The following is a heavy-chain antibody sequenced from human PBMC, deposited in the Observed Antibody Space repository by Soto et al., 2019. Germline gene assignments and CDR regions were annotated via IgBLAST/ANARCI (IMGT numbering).Heavy chain of an antibody. V-gene: IGHV3-15*07. Sequence: QVVESGGGLVTPGESLRLSCVGSGFTFGNAWMNWVRKAPGTGLEWVVRINSKGNGETRDYSAPVKGRFTISRNDSKTTVYLQMNSLKTEDTAVYYCSKHRAHEGSSYYGLEVRGQGSTVIVTS. CDR1: GFTFGNAW. J-gene: IGHJ6*02. CDR2: INSKGNGETR. CDR3: SKHRAHEGSSYYGLEV.